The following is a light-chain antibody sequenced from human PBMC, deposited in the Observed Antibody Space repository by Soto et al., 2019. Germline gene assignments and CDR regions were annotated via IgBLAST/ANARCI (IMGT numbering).Light chain of an antibody. Sequence: QSVLTQPRSVSGSPGQSVTISCTGTSSDVGGYNYVSWYQQHPGKAPKLMIYDVSKRPSGVPDRFSGSKSGNTASLTISGPQAEDEADYYCCSYAGSYTYVFGTGTQLTVL. V-gene: IGLV2-11*01. J-gene: IGLJ1*01. CDR2: DVS. CDR1: SSDVGGYNY. CDR3: CSYAGSYTYV.